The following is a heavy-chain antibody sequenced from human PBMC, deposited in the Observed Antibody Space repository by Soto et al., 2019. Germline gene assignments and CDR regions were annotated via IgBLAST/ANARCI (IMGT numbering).Heavy chain of an antibody. J-gene: IGHJ6*02. V-gene: IGHV5-10-1*01. Sequence: VESLKISCKGSGYSFTSYWISWVRQMPGKGLEWMGRIDPSDSYTNYSPSFQGHVTISADKSISTAFLQWSSLKASDTAMYYCARAVHRGYGPHYYYYGMDVWGQGTTGTVAS. CDR1: GYSFTSYW. CDR2: IDPSDSYT. CDR3: ARAVHRGYGPHYYYYGMDV. D-gene: IGHD5-12*01.